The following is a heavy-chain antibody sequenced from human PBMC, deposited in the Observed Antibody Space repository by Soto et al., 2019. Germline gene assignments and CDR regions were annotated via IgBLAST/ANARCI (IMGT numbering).Heavy chain of an antibody. CDR2: ISSSSSYI. D-gene: IGHD2-15*01. V-gene: IGHV3-21*01. Sequence: GGSLRLSCAASGFTFSSYSMNWVRQAPGKGLEWVSSISSSSSYIYYADSVKGRFTISRDNAKNSLYLQMNSLRAEDTAVYYCARERPDLRRVWWYLFDIWGQGTMVTVSS. CDR3: ARERPDLRRVWWYLFDI. J-gene: IGHJ3*02. CDR1: GFTFSSYS.